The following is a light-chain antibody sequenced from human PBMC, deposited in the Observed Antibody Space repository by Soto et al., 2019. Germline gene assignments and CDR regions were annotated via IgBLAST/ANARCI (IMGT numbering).Light chain of an antibody. CDR2: WAS. Sequence: DIVMTQSPDSLAVSLGERATINCKSSQSVLYSSNNKNYLAWYQQRPGQPPKLLIYWASTRESGVPDRFSVSEFATDFALTITSLQAEDVAVYYCQQYESTPPTFGQGTKLEIK. CDR3: QQYESTPPT. CDR1: QSVLYSSNNKNY. J-gene: IGKJ2*01. V-gene: IGKV4-1*01.